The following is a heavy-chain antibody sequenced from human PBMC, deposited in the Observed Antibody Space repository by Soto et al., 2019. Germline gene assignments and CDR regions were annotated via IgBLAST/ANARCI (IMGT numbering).Heavy chain of an antibody. J-gene: IGHJ4*01. D-gene: IGHD2-8*02. CDR2: INHSGST. V-gene: IGHV4-34*01. Sequence: QVQLQQWGAGLLKPSETLSLTCAVSGGSFSGYYWTWIRQPPGTGLEWMGEINHSGSTNYNPSLKSRVTLSVDTSKNQFSLKLTSVTAADTAVYYCARDKITGLFDYWGHGTLVTVSS. CDR1: GGSFSGYY. CDR3: ARDKITGLFDY.